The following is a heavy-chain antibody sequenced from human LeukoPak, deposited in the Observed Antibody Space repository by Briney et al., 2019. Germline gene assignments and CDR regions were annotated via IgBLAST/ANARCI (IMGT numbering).Heavy chain of an antibody. Sequence: GGSLRLSCAASGFTFSSYSMNWVRQAPGKGLEWVSSISSSSSYIYYADSVKGRFTISRDNAKNSLYLQMNSRRAKDTDVYYCASTMPPIDAFDIWGQGTMVTVSS. CDR1: GFTFSSYS. D-gene: IGHD2-2*01. CDR3: ASTMPPIDAFDI. CDR2: ISSSSSYI. J-gene: IGHJ3*02. V-gene: IGHV3-21*01.